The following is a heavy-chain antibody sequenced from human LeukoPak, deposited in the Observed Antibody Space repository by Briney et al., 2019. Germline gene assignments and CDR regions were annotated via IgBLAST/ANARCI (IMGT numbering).Heavy chain of an antibody. V-gene: IGHV4-59*01. Sequence: SETLSLTCSVSTGSITGYYWSWIRQPPGKGLEWIGYISYSGTANYNPSLRSRPTISVDTSKNQFSLRLNAVTAADTAVYSCARLRHSGGWQDWYFDLWGRGTLVTVSS. J-gene: IGHJ2*01. CDR1: TGSITGYY. CDR3: ARLRHSGGWQDWYFDL. D-gene: IGHD6-19*01. CDR2: ISYSGTA.